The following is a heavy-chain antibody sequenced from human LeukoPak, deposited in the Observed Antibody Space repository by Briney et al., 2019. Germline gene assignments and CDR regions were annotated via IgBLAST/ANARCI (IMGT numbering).Heavy chain of an antibody. J-gene: IGHJ4*02. Sequence: SETLSLTCTVSGGSISSYYWSWIRQPAGKGLEWIGRIYTSGSTNYNPSLKSRVTMSVDTSKNQFSLKLSSVAAADTAVYYCARGEQQLVLTYFDYWGQGTLVTVSS. D-gene: IGHD6-13*01. V-gene: IGHV4-4*07. CDR2: IYTSGST. CDR3: ARGEQQLVLTYFDY. CDR1: GGSISSYY.